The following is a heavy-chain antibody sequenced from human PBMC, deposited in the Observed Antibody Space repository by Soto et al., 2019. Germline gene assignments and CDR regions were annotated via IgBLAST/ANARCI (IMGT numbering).Heavy chain of an antibody. CDR1: GFPFSTYI. CDR2: IWYDGSDE. CDR3: ARPYTRGWYYFDN. J-gene: IGHJ4*02. Sequence: ESGGGVVQPGRSLRLSCAASGFPFSTYIMHWVRQAPGKGLEWVALIWYDGSDEYYTDSVKGRFTVSRDNSKNTLYLQMNSLRAEDTVVYYCARPYTRGWYYFDNWGQGTLVTVSS. D-gene: IGHD6-19*01. V-gene: IGHV3-33*01.